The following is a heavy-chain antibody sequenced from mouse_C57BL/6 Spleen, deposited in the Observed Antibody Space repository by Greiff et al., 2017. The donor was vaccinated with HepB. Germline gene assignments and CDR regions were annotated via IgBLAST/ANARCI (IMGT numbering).Heavy chain of an antibody. CDR1: GYSITSGYY. CDR2: ISYDGSN. D-gene: IGHD1-1*01. CDR3: ARDGYYGSSYAMDY. J-gene: IGHJ4*01. V-gene: IGHV3-6*01. Sequence: EVKLPESGPGLVKPSQSLSLTCSVTGYSITSGYYWNWLRQVPGNKLEWMGYISYDGSNNYNPSLKNRIAITRDTSKNQFYLKLNSVTTEDTATYYRARDGYYGSSYAMDYWGQGTSVTVSS.